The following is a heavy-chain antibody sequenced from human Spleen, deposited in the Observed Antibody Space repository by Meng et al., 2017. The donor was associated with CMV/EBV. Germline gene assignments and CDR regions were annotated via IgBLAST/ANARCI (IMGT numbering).Heavy chain of an antibody. V-gene: IGHV1-69*05. CDR3: ARARWWYPNFDY. CDR2: IIPIVGTA. Sequence: KVSCKASGGTFSSYVITWVRQAPGQGLEWMGGIIPIVGTAKFAQRFQGRVTISTDESRSTAYMELRSLTSEDTAVYYCARARWWYPNFDYWGQGTLVTVSS. CDR1: GGTFSSYV. J-gene: IGHJ4*02. D-gene: IGHD2-15*01.